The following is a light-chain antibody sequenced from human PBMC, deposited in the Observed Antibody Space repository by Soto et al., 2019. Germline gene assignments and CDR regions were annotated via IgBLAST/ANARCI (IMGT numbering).Light chain of an antibody. J-gene: IGKJ1*01. CDR1: LSLSSY. V-gene: IGKV3-20*01. CDR2: GAS. Sequence: EVVLTQFPATLSLSPGDRAILSCRASLSLSSYLAWYQQKPGQAPRLLIYGASGRTTGIPDRFSGSGSGTDFTLTISRLEPEDFAVYYCQQYHNSPLTFGQGTKVDIK. CDR3: QQYHNSPLT.